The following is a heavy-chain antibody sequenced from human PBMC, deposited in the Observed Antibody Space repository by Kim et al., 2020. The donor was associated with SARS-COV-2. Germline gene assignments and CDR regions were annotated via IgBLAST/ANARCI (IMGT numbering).Heavy chain of an antibody. J-gene: IGHJ6*02. CDR1: GFTFSSYW. CDR3: ARVKALYYDYVWGSYRPNLVYGMDV. V-gene: IGHV3-74*01. CDR2: INSDGSST. D-gene: IGHD3-16*02. Sequence: GGSLRLSCAASGFTFSSYWMHWVRQAPGKGLVWVSRINSDGSSTSYADSVKGRFTISRDNAKNTLYLQMNSLRAEDTAVYYCARVKALYYDYVWGSYRPNLVYGMDVWGQGTTVTVSS.